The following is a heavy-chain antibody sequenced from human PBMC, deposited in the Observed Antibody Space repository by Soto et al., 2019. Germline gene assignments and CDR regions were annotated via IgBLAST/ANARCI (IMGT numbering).Heavy chain of an antibody. CDR2: IYYSGST. CDR3: ARDSGAQYQLLWRFDP. J-gene: IGHJ5*02. D-gene: IGHD2-2*01. V-gene: IGHV4-30-4*01. CDR1: GGSISSGDYY. Sequence: QVQLQESGPGLVKPSQTLSLTCTVSGGSISSGDYYWSWIRQPPGKGLEGIGYIYYSGSTYYNPSLKSRVTIAVDPSKNQFSLKLSSVTAADTAVYYCARDSGAQYQLLWRFDPWGQGTLVTVSS.